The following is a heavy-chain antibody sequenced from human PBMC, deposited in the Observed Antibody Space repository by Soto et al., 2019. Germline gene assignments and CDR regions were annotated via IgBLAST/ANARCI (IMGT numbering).Heavy chain of an antibody. J-gene: IGHJ3*02. D-gene: IGHD3-9*01. V-gene: IGHV1-2*04. CDR3: ASHVLRYFDWLPAFDI. CDR1: GYTFTGYY. CDR2: INPNSGGT. Sequence: ASVKVSCKASGYTFTGYYMHWVRQAPGQGLEWMEWINPNSGGTNYAQKIQGWVNITRDTSISTANMELSRLRTDDTAVYYCASHVLRYFDWLPAFDIWGQGTMVTVSS.